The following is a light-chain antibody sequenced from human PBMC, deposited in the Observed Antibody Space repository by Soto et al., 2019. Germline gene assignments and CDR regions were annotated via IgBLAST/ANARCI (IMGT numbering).Light chain of an antibody. CDR3: QQLNSYPLT. CDR1: QSISSW. V-gene: IGKV1-5*03. CDR2: RAS. Sequence: DIQMTQSPSTLSASVGDRVTITCRASQSISSWLAWYQQKPGKAPKLLMYRASSLESGVPSRFSGSGSGTEFTLTISSLQPEDFATYFCQQLNSYPLTFGQGTRLEIK. J-gene: IGKJ5*01.